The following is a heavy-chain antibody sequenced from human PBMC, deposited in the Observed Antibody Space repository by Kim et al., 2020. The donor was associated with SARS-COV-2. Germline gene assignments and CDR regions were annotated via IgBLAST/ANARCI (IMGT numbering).Heavy chain of an antibody. CDR3: AGHSTTVTTGGPNDY. J-gene: IGHJ4*02. V-gene: IGHV5-51*01. D-gene: IGHD4-17*01. CDR1: GYSFTSYW. Sequence: GESLKISCKGSGYSFTSYWIGWVRQMPGKGLEWMGIIYPGDSDTRYSPSFQGQVTIPADKSISTAYLQWSSLKASDTAMYYCAGHSTTVTTGGPNDYWGQGTLVTVSS. CDR2: IYPGDSDT.